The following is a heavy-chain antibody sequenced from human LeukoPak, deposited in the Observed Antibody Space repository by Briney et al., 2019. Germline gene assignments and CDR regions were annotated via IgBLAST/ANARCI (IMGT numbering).Heavy chain of an antibody. CDR3: ARHVTTSDSNSHGYQSWPSWFDS. CDR2: ISDSGTT. V-gene: IGHV4-59*08. D-gene: IGHD5-18*01. J-gene: IGHJ5*01. Sequence: SQTLSLTCSVSGASLSSHYWGWVRQPPEKGLESLGYISDSGTTTYNPSLKARLTISVDTSKNQFSLRLTSMSAADTAVYYWARHVTTSDSNSHGYQSWPSWFDSWGQGTLVTVSS. CDR1: GASLSSHY.